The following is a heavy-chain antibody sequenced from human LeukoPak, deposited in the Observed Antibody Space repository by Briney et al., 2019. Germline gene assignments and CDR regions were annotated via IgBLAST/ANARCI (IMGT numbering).Heavy chain of an antibody. J-gene: IGHJ5*02. CDR2: ISAYNGNT. D-gene: IGHD3-10*01. CDR3: ARDSSGSGWSSNWFDP. V-gene: IGHV1-18*01. CDR1: GYTFTSYG. Sequence: GASVKVSCKASGYTFTSYGISWVRQAPGQGLEWMGWISAYNGNTNYAQKFQGRVTITRDTSASTAYMELSSLRSEDTAVYYCARDSSGSGWSSNWFDPWGQGTLVTVSS.